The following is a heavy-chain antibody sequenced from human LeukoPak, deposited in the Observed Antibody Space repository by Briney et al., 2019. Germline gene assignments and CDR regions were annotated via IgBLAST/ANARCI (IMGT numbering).Heavy chain of an antibody. D-gene: IGHD6-13*01. V-gene: IGHV3-21*01. Sequence: GGSLRLSCAASGLNFNSYSMNWVRQAPGKGLEWVSSISSSSSFIYYADSLKGRFTISRDNAKNTLYLQMNSLRAEDTAVYYCARAAGTDYWGQGTLVTVSS. CDR3: ARAAGTDY. CDR2: ISSSSSFI. J-gene: IGHJ4*02. CDR1: GLNFNSYS.